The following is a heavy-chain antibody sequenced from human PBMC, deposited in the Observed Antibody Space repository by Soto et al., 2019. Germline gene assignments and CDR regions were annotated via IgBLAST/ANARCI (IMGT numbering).Heavy chain of an antibody. CDR1: GCTFTNCG. CDR2: INAYNGNT. V-gene: IGHV1-18*01. D-gene: IGHD6-13*01. Sequence: SVQVSCKSFGCTFTNCGISWVRQAPGQGLEWMGWINAYNGNTKSAQKLQGRVTLTTDTSTSTAYMELRSLRSDDTAVYYCARDAAAGLNDCWG. CDR3: ARDAAAGLNDC. J-gene: IGHJ4*01.